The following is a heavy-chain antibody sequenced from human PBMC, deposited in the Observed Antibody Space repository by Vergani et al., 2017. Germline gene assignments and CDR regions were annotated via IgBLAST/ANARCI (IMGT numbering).Heavy chain of an antibody. CDR1: GGSISSYY. CDR2: IYYSGST. J-gene: IGHJ5*02. Sequence: QVQLQESGPGLVKPSETLSLTCTVSGGSISSYYWSWIRQPPGKGLEWVGYIYYSGSTNYNPSLKSRVTISVDTSKNQFSLKLSSVTAADTAVYYCARDLSRYDFWGGPSGWFDPWGQGTLVTVSS. D-gene: IGHD3-3*01. CDR3: ARDLSRYDFWGGPSGWFDP. V-gene: IGHV4-59*01.